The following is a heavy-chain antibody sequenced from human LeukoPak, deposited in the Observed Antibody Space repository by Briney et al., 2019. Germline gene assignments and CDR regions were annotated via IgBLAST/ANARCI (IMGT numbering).Heavy chain of an antibody. J-gene: IGHJ6*02. V-gene: IGHV3-66*01. CDR3: ARDWGLYGMDV. Sequence: GGSLRLSCAASGFTVSSTYMSWVRQAPGKGLEWVSDIYSGGSTYYADSVKGRFTISRDNSKNTLYLQMNSLRADDTGVYYCARDWGLYGMDVWGQGTTVTVSS. D-gene: IGHD3-16*01. CDR1: GFTVSSTY. CDR2: IYSGGST.